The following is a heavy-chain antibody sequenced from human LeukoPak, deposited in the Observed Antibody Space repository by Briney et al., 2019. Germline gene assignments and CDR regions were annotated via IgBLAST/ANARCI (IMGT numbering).Heavy chain of an antibody. CDR3: ASFPWDLRPI. J-gene: IGHJ4*02. V-gene: IGHV3-48*01. CDR1: GFPFSTYS. Sequence: GGSLRLSCVTSGFPFSTYSMNWVRQAPGKGLEWLSYITSTSDTIYYADSVKGRFTISRDNAKNSLYLQMNSLRAEDTAVYYCASFPWDLRPIWGQGTLVSVAS. CDR2: ITSTSDTI. D-gene: IGHD1-26*01.